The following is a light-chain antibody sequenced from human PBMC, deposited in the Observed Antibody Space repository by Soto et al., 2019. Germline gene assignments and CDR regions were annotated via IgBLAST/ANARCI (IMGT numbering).Light chain of an antibody. J-gene: IGKJ1*01. Sequence: DIVMTQSPDSLAVSLGERATINCKSSQSVLYSSNNKNYLAWYQQKPGQPPKLLIYWASTRESGVPDRFSGSGSRTDFALSILSRQAEDVAVYFCQQYYRPWTFGQGTKVEIK. CDR1: QSVLYSSNNKNY. CDR3: QQYYRPWT. CDR2: WAS. V-gene: IGKV4-1*01.